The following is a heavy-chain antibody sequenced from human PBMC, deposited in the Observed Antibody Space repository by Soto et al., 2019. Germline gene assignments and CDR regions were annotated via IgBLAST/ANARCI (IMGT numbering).Heavy chain of an antibody. Sequence: QVQLQESGPGLVKPSQTLSLTCTVSGASINSGGYYWSWIRQLPGKGLEWIGYIYFSGSTYYNPSLESRVTISLDPSQNQFSLKLSSVTAADTAVYYWASGNAWGVIFAYWGQGTLVTVSS. V-gene: IGHV4-31*03. CDR2: IYFSGST. CDR1: GASINSGGYY. J-gene: IGHJ4*02. CDR3: ASGNAWGVIFAY. D-gene: IGHD3-10*01.